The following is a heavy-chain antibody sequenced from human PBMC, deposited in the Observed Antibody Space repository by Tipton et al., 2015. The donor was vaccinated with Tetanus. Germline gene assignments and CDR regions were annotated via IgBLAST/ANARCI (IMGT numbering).Heavy chain of an antibody. D-gene: IGHD1-14*01. CDR2: INGDNGNT. Sequence: QLVQSGPEVKKPGASVKVSCKASGYPFISYAMHWVRQAPGQRLEWMGCINGDNGNTKYSQKFQDRVTITRDTSASTGYMELGSLRSEDTAVYYCARAPNRISRAYDYWGQGTQITVSS. J-gene: IGHJ4*02. CDR1: GYPFISYA. CDR3: ARAPNRISRAYDY. V-gene: IGHV1-3*01.